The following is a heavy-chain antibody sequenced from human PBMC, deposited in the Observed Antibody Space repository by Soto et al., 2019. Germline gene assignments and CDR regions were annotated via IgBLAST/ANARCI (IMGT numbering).Heavy chain of an antibody. CDR2: IYHAGST. CDR3: ARGPPIVGNTTPLDS. D-gene: IGHD1-26*01. CDR1: GGSITNSDW. Sequence: LSLTCTVSGGSITNSDWWSWVRLPPAKGLEWIGDIYHAGSTKYNPSLERRVTMSVDTSNNQFALTLTSVTAADTAVYFCARGPPIVGNTTPLDSWGQGTLVTVSS. V-gene: IGHV4-4*01. J-gene: IGHJ4*02.